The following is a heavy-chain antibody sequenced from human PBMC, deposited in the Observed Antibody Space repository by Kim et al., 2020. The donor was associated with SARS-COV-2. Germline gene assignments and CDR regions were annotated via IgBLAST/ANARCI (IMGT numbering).Heavy chain of an antibody. D-gene: IGHD3-22*01. J-gene: IGHJ1*01. CDR1: GYSISSGYY. CDR2: IHHSGST. CDR3: TSKYYYDTSGFYYADW. Sequence: SETLSLTCAVSGYSISSGYYWGWIRQPPGKGLEWTGSIHHSGSTYYNPSLKSRVGISIDTSKNQFSLRLNSVTAADTAVYYCTSKYYYDTSGFYYADWWGQGTLVTVSS. V-gene: IGHV4-38-2*01.